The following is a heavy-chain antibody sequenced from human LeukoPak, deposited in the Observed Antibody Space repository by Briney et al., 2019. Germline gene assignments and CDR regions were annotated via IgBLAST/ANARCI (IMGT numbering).Heavy chain of an antibody. Sequence: PGGSLRLSCAASGFTFSDYWMTWVRQAPGKGLEWVANIKQDGSVKNYVDSVKGRFTISRDNAKNSLFLQMNSLRVEDTAVYYCARDLSPRYSSYWADASDTWGQGTMVTVSS. D-gene: IGHD6-19*01. J-gene: IGHJ3*02. V-gene: IGHV3-7*01. CDR2: IKQDGSVK. CDR3: ARDLSPRYSSYWADASDT. CDR1: GFTFSDYW.